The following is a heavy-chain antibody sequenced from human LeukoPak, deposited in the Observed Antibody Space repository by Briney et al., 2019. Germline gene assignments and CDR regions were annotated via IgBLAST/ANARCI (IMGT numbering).Heavy chain of an antibody. Sequence: ASVKVSCKASGYTFTGYYMHWVRQAPGQGLEWMGWINPNSGGTNYAQKFQGRVTMTRDTASSTAYMELSRLRSDDTAVYYCARGGEWEDAFDIWGQGTMVTVSS. CDR3: ARGGEWEDAFDI. CDR1: GYTFTGYY. J-gene: IGHJ3*02. D-gene: IGHD3-16*01. CDR2: INPNSGGT. V-gene: IGHV1-2*02.